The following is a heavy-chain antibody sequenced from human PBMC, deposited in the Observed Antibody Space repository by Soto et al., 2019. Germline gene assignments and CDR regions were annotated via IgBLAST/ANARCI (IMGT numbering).Heavy chain of an antibody. CDR1: GFTFSSYS. CDR2: ISSSSSYI. CDR3: ARAPPREDIVVVVAATALSPIDY. V-gene: IGHV3-21*01. J-gene: IGHJ4*02. D-gene: IGHD2-15*01. Sequence: EVQLVESGGGLVKPGGSLRLSCAASGFTFSSYSMNWVRQAPGKGLEWVSSISSSSSYIYYADSVKGRFTISRDNAKNSRYLQMNSLRAEDTAVYYCARAPPREDIVVVVAATALSPIDYWGQGTLVTVSS.